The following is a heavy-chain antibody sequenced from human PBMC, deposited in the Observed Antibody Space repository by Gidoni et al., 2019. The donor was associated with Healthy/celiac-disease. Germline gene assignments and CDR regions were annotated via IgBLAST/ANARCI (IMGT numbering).Heavy chain of an antibody. CDR2: IKSKTDGGTT. Sequence: EVQLVESGGGLVKPGGSLRLSCAASGFTFSNAWMSWVRQAPGKGLEWVGRIKSKTDGGTTDYAAPVKGRFTISRDDSENTLYLQMNSLKTEDTAVYYCTTDRWLQPFDYWGQGTLVTVSS. CDR1: GFTFSNAW. CDR3: TTDRWLQPFDY. J-gene: IGHJ4*02. D-gene: IGHD5-18*01. V-gene: IGHV3-15*01.